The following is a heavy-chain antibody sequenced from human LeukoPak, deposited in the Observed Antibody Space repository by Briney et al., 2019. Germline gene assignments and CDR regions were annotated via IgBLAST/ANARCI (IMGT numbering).Heavy chain of an antibody. CDR1: GYTFTSYY. V-gene: IGHV1-46*01. D-gene: IGHD3-16*01. CDR2: INPSGGST. CDR3: ARGYDHPSDPRFDP. J-gene: IGHJ5*02. Sequence: ASVKVSCKASGYTFTSYYVHWVRQAPGQGLEWMGIINPSGGSTGYAQKFQGRVTMTRDMSTSTVYMELSSLRSEDTAVYYCARGYDHPSDPRFDPWGQGTLVTVSS.